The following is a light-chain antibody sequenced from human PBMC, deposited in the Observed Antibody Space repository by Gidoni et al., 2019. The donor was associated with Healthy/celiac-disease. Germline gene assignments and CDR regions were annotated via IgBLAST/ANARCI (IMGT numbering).Light chain of an antibody. J-gene: IGKJ1*01. Sequence: DIQMTQSPSSLSASVGDRVTITCQASQDISNYLNWYQQKPGKAPKLLIYDASNWETGVPSRFSGSGSGTDFTLTISSLQPEDIATYYCKQYDNLPWTFGQGTKVEIK. CDR1: QDISNY. CDR3: KQYDNLPWT. CDR2: DAS. V-gene: IGKV1-33*01.